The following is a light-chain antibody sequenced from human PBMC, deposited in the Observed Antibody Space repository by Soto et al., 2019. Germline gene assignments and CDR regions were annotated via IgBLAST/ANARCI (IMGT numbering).Light chain of an antibody. Sequence: QSALTQPASVSGSPGQSITVSCTGTSSDIGGSNYVSWYQQHPGKAPRLIIYDVNNRPSGVSARFSGSKSGNTASLTISGLQAEDEADYYCTSYTRSPLYVCGTGTKLTVL. CDR2: DVN. CDR3: TSYTRSPLYV. J-gene: IGLJ1*01. CDR1: SSDIGGSNY. V-gene: IGLV2-14*03.